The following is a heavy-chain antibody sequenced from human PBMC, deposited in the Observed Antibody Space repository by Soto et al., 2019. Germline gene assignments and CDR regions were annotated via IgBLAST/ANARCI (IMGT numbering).Heavy chain of an antibody. CDR1: GDSVSSNSAA. V-gene: IGHV6-1*01. CDR3: AREAEGGSGTYRYYGMDV. Sequence: SQTLSLTCAISGDSVSSNSAAWNWIRQSPSRGLEWLGRTYYRSKWYNDYAVSVKSRITVNPDTSKNQFSLQLNSVTPEDTAVYYCAREAEGGSGTYRYYGMDVWGQGTTVTVSS. CDR2: TYYRSKWYN. J-gene: IGHJ6*02. D-gene: IGHD3-10*01.